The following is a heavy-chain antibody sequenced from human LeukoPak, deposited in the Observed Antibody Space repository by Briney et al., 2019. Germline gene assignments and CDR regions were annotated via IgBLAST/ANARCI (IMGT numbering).Heavy chain of an antibody. Sequence: AGGSLRLSCAASGFTFSSYSMNWVRQAPGKGLEWVSSISSSSSYIYYADSVKGRFTISRDNAKNSLYLQMNSLRAEDTAVYYCARDLIAVAPGDYWGQGTLVTVSS. V-gene: IGHV3-21*01. CDR3: ARDLIAVAPGDY. D-gene: IGHD6-19*01. CDR2: ISSSSSYI. CDR1: GFTFSSYS. J-gene: IGHJ4*02.